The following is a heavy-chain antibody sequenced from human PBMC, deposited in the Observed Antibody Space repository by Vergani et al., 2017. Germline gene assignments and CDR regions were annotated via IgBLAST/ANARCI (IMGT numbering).Heavy chain of an antibody. V-gene: IGHV4-59*01. CDR2: IYYSGST. Sequence: QVQLQESGPGLVKPSETLSLTCTVSGGSISSYYWSWIRQPPGKGLEWIGYIYYSGSTNYNPSIKSRVTISVDTSKNQFSLKLSSVTAADTAVYYCARVWGYCSSTSCYQYYFDYWGQGTLVTVSS. D-gene: IGHD2-2*01. J-gene: IGHJ4*02. CDR3: ARVWGYCSSTSCYQYYFDY. CDR1: GGSISSYY.